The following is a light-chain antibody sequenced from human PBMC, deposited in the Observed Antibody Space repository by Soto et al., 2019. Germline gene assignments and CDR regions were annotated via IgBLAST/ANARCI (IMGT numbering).Light chain of an antibody. Sequence: QSVLTQPPSASGSPGQSVTISCIGTASDIGRYNYVSWYQHHPGKAPKLIIYEVTKRPSGVPDRFSGSKSGNTASLTVSGLQNDDEADYYCNSYVGSNNYVFGTGTKLTVL. J-gene: IGLJ1*01. CDR1: ASDIGRYNY. CDR2: EVT. V-gene: IGLV2-8*01. CDR3: NSYVGSNNYV.